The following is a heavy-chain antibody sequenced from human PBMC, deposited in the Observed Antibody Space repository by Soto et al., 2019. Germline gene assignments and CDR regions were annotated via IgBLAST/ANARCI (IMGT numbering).Heavy chain of an antibody. V-gene: IGHV4-39*01. D-gene: IGHD1-1*01. CDR3: ARYNWNWDWFDP. CDR2: IYYSGST. CDR1: GGSISSSSYY. J-gene: IGHJ5*02. Sequence: QLQLQESGPGLVKPSETLSLTCTVSGGSISSSSYYWGWIRQPPGKGLEWIGSIYYSGSTYYNPSLKSRATISVDTSKNQFSLKLSSVTAADTAVYYCARYNWNWDWFDPWGQGTLVTVSS.